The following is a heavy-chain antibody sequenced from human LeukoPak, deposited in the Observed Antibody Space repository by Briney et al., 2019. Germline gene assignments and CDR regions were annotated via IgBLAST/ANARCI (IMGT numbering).Heavy chain of an antibody. CDR3: ARDPSEMATILDI. CDR2: INPNSGGT. D-gene: IGHD5-24*01. CDR1: GYTFTGYY. V-gene: IGHV1-2*02. Sequence: ASVKVSCKASGYTFTGYYMHWVRQAPGQGLEGMGWINPNSGGTNYAQKFQGRVTMTRDTSISTAYMELSRLRSDDTAVYYCARDPSEMATILDIWGQGTMVTVSS. J-gene: IGHJ3*02.